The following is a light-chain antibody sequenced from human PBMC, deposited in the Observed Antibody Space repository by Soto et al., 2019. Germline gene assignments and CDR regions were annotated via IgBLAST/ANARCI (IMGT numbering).Light chain of an antibody. CDR1: SSDVGGYNY. CDR2: DVT. Sequence: QSALTQPRSVSGSPGQSVTISCTGTSSDVGGYNYVSWYQQHPGNAPKLMIYDVTKRPSGVPDRFSGSKSGNPASLTISGLQAEDEADYYCCSYAGTDTPLVFGGGTKLAVL. J-gene: IGLJ2*01. CDR3: CSYAGTDTPLV. V-gene: IGLV2-11*01.